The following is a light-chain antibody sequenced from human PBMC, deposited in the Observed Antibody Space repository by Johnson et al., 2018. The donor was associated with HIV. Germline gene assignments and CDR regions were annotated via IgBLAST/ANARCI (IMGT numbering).Light chain of an antibody. V-gene: IGLV1-51*02. CDR2: ENT. J-gene: IGLJ1*01. Sequence: QSVLTQPPSVSAAPGQKVTISCSGSSSNIANKYVSWYQHLPGTAPKLLIYENTRRPSGIPDRFSGSKSGTSATLGITGLQTGAEADYYCGTWDSSLSAPYVFGTGTKVTVL. CDR3: GTWDSSLSAPYV. CDR1: SSNIANKY.